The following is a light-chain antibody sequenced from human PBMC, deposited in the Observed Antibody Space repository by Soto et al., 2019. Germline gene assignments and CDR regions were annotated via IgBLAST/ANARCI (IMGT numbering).Light chain of an antibody. CDR1: QSVSSNS. CDR3: QLYGSSPQT. CDR2: DAS. V-gene: IGKV3-20*01. Sequence: EIVLTQSPGTLSLSPGERATLSCRASQSVSSNSLAWYQQKPDQAPRLLIYDASSRATGIPDRFSGSGSATDFSLTISRVEHEDCAVYYCQLYGSSPQTFGGGTKVEIK. J-gene: IGKJ4*01.